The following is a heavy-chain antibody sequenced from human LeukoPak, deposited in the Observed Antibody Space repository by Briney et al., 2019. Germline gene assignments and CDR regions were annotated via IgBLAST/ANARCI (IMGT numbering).Heavy chain of an antibody. D-gene: IGHD3-10*01. Sequence: GSLRLSCTASGFTFGDYGMSWVRQAPGKGLEWVGFIRSKAYGGTTEYAASVKGRFTISRDDSKSIAYLQVNSLKTEDTAVYYCTGSFGELSFFAYWGQGTLVTVSS. CDR3: TGSFGELSFFAY. V-gene: IGHV3-49*04. J-gene: IGHJ4*02. CDR2: IRSKAYGGTT. CDR1: GFTFGDYG.